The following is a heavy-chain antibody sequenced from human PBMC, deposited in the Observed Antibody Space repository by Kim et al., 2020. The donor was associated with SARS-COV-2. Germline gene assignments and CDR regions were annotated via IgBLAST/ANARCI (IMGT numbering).Heavy chain of an antibody. V-gene: IGHV1-18*01. D-gene: IGHD5-12*01. CDR1: GYDFTRYG. Sequence: ASVKVSCKASGYDFTRYGIAWVRQAPGQGLEWMGWIGGPYNSAKYSHKFDGRVTLTTDTSTSTAYMDLRSLTSDDTAVYYCAREDIVATLGGDSWGQGTLVTVSS. CDR3: AREDIVATLGGDS. J-gene: IGHJ4*02. CDR2: IGGPYNSA.